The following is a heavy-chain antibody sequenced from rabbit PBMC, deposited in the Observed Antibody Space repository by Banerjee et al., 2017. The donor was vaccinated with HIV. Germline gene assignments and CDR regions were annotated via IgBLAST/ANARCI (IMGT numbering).Heavy chain of an antibody. D-gene: IGHD4-1*01. CDR3: ARNDYSSAWGADL. V-gene: IGHV1S47*01. J-gene: IGHJ4*01. Sequence: QEQLVESGGGLVQPGGSLKLSCKASGFDFSNYGLCWVRQAPGKGLEWIGCIDTCSGSAFLGSWVDGRFTISLDNAQNTVPLQMTNLTAADTATYFCARNDYSSAWGADLWGPGTLVTVS. CDR2: IDTCSGSA. CDR1: GFDFSNYG.